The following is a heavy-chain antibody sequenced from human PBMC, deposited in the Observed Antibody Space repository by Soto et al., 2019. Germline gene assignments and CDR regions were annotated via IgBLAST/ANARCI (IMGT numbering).Heavy chain of an antibody. CDR2: IYYSGST. V-gene: IGHV4-31*03. J-gene: IGHJ5*02. CDR1: GGSISSGGYY. CDR3: ERVNWVVQAANNWFDP. Sequence: TLSLTCTVSGGSISSGGYYWSWIRQHPGKGLEWIGYIYYSGSTYYNPSLKSRVTISVDTSKNQFSLKLSSVTAADTAVYYCERVNWVVQAANNWFDPWGQXTLVTVSS. D-gene: IGHD2-2*01.